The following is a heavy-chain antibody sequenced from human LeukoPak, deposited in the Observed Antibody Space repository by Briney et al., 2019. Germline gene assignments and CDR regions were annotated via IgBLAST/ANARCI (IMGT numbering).Heavy chain of an antibody. J-gene: IGHJ4*02. CDR2: ISPSGGST. CDR1: GYTFTSNY. D-gene: IGHD3-22*01. V-gene: IGHV1-46*01. Sequence: ASVKVSCKAFGYTFTSNYMHWVRQAPGQGPEWMGVISPSGGSTTYAQKFQGRVTMTRDMSTSTVYMELSSLRAEDTAVYYCAVPPYYYDSSGYYPRAYWGQGTLVTVSS. CDR3: AVPPYYYDSSGYYPRAY.